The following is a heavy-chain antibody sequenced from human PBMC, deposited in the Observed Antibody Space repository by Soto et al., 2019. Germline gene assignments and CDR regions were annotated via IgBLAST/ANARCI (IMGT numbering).Heavy chain of an antibody. CDR1: GYGLTGDA. CDR3: ERDMGFGFSDY. V-gene: IGHV1-3*01. J-gene: IGHJ4*02. Sequence: WTGSGYGLTGDAGDWGRQAPGQRLEWMGWINAGNGNTKYSQKFQGRVTITRDTSASTAYMELSSLRSEDTAMYYSERDMGFGFSDYWGQGTLVTAPQ. CDR2: INAGNGNT. D-gene: IGHD3-10*01.